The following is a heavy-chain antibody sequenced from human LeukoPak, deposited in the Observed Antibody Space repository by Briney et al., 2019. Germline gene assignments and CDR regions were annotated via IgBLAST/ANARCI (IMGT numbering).Heavy chain of an antibody. V-gene: IGHV3-66*01. CDR3: ATGGTSGYHLAQ. Sequence: GGSLRLSCAVSGFSVDTNYMTWVRQAPGKGPEWVSVINSGGTTYYADSVKGRFTVSRDGSINALYLQMNRLRAEDTAIYYCATGGTSGYHLAQWGQGTLVTVSS. J-gene: IGHJ4*02. CDR1: GFSVDTNY. D-gene: IGHD3-22*01. CDR2: INSGGTT.